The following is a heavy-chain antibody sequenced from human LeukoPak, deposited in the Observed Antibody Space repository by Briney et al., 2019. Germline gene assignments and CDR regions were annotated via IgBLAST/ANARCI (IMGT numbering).Heavy chain of an antibody. D-gene: IGHD5-24*01. V-gene: IGHV3-30*01. J-gene: IGHJ6*03. CDR2: MSDDGRNQ. CDR1: GFSFSTYA. CDR3: ARGQLAPNYHYYMDV. Sequence: GGSLRLSCAASGFSFSTYAMHWVRQAPGKGLGWVAVMSDDGRNQFYADSVKGRFTISRENSKNTLYLQMNSPRVEDTAVYYCARGQLAPNYHYYMDVWGKGTTVTVSS.